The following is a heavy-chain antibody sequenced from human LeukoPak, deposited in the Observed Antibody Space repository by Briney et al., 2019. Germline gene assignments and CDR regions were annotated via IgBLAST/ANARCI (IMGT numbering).Heavy chain of an antibody. CDR1: GFTFSSYG. Sequence: GGSLRLSCAASGFTFSSYGMHWVRQAPGKGLEWVAVISYDGSNKYYADSVKGRFTISRDNSKNTLYLQMNSLRAEDTAVYYCAKDLGSVVTPPSLDYWGQGTLVTVSS. J-gene: IGHJ4*02. V-gene: IGHV3-30*18. CDR2: ISYDGSNK. CDR3: AKDLGSVVTPPSLDY. D-gene: IGHD4-23*01.